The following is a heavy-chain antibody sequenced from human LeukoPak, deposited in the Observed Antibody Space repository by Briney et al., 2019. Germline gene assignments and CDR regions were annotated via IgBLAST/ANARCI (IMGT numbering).Heavy chain of an antibody. J-gene: IGHJ4*02. V-gene: IGHV3-7*01. D-gene: IGHD3-16*01. Sequence: GGSLRLSCAASGFNSGNYWMSWVRQAPGQRLEWLANIKQDGIETYYLDSVKGRFTISRDSARNSVYLQMNSLRAEDTAVYYCARDGGYWGQGTLVTVSS. CDR1: GFNSGNYW. CDR3: ARDGGY. CDR2: IKQDGIET.